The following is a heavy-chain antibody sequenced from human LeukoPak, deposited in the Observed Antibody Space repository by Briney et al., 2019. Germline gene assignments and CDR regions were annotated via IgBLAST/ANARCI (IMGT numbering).Heavy chain of an antibody. V-gene: IGHV3-64D*09. Sequence: PGGSLRLSCSASGFTFSSYAMHWVRQAPGKGLEYVSAISSNGGSTYYADSVKGRFTISRDNSKNTLYLQMSSLRAEDTAVYYCASQRSYGDYKEWGQGTLVTVSS. CDR3: ASQRSYGDYKE. D-gene: IGHD4-17*01. CDR2: ISSNGGST. J-gene: IGHJ4*02. CDR1: GFTFSSYA.